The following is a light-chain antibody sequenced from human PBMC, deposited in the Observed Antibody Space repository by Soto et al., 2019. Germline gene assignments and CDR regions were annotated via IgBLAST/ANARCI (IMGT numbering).Light chain of an antibody. CDR3: CSYAGMYTWV. V-gene: IGLV2-11*01. J-gene: IGLJ3*02. Sequence: QSALTQPRSVSGSPGQSVTISCTGTSSDVGGYNYVSWYQQHPGKSPKLVLYDVNRRPSGVPDRFSGSKSGNTASLIISGLQGENGDDYYCCSYAGMYTWVFGGGTKLTVL. CDR2: DVN. CDR1: SSDVGGYNY.